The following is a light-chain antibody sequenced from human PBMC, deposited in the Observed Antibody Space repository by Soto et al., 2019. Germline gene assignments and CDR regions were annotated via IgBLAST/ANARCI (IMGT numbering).Light chain of an antibody. CDR2: AAS. CDR1: QSISSY. J-gene: IGKJ1*01. Sequence: IQMTQSPSSLSASVGDRVTITCRASQSISSYLNWYPQKPGKAPKLLIYAASSLQSGVPSRFSGSGAGTDCTLTISSLQPEDVETYYCQQSYSTTWTFGQGTKVDIK. CDR3: QQSYSTTWT. V-gene: IGKV1-39*01.